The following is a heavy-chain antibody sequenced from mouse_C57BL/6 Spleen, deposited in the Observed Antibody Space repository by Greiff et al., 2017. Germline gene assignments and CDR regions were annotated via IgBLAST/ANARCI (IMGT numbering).Heavy chain of an antibody. CDR1: GYTFTSYW. J-gene: IGHJ4*01. D-gene: IGHD3-3*01. CDR3: ARGLGLMDY. Sequence: QVQLQQPGAELVRPGSSVKLSCKASGYTFTSYWMDWVKQRPGQGLEWIGNIYPSDSETHYNQKFKDKATLTVDRSSSTAYMQLSSLTSEDSAVYYCARGLGLMDYWGQGTSVTVSS. CDR2: IYPSDSET. V-gene: IGHV1-61*01.